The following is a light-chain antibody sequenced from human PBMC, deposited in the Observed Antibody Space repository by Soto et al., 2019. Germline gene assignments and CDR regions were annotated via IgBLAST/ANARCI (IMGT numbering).Light chain of an antibody. CDR1: QSISSY. CDR2: AAS. Sequence: DIQMTQSPSALSASVGDRVTITCRASQSISSYLNWYPQKPGKAPKLLIYAASSLQSGVPSRFSGSGSGTDFTLTISSLQPEDFATYYCQQSYSTPLTFGGGTKVAIK. CDR3: QQSYSTPLT. V-gene: IGKV1-39*01. J-gene: IGKJ4*01.